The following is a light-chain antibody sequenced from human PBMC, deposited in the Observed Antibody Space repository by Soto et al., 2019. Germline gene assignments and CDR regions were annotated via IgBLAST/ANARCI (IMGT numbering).Light chain of an antibody. CDR1: SSDVGGYNF. CDR2: DVS. J-gene: IGLJ1*01. CDR3: SSYTSSTTDG. Sequence: QSVLTQPASVSGSPGQSITISCTGTSSDVGGYNFVSWYQQHPGKAPKLMIYDVSNRPSGVSNRFSGSKSGNTASLTISGLQTEDDADYYCSSYTSSTTDGFGTGTKVTVL. V-gene: IGLV2-14*01.